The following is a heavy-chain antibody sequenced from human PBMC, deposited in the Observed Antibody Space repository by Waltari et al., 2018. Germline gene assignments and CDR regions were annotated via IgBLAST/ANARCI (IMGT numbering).Heavy chain of an antibody. V-gene: IGHV4-59*01. CDR1: GGSISSYY. CDR3: AGAPSSGGFYFFDY. J-gene: IGHJ4*02. Sequence: QVQLQESGPGLVKPSETLSLTYTVSGGSISSYYWSWLRQPPGKGLEWLGYIYYSGSNNYNPSLKSRVTISVDTSKNPFSLKLSSVTTADTAVYYCAGAPSSGGFYFFDYWGQGTLVTGSS. CDR2: IYYSGSN. D-gene: IGHD1-26*01.